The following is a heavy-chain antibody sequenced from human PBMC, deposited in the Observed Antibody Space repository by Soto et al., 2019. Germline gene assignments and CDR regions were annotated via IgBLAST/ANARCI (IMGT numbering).Heavy chain of an antibody. D-gene: IGHD3-22*01. CDR1: GYTLTELS. CDR2: FDPEDGET. J-gene: IGHJ4*02. Sequence: QVQLVQSGAEVKKPGASVKVSCKVSGYTLTELSMHWVRQAPGKGLEWMGGFDPEDGETIYAQKFQGRVTMTEDTSTDTAYMELSSLRSEDTAVYYCVTSPYYYDSSGSPGVWGQVTLVTVSS. V-gene: IGHV1-24*01. CDR3: VTSPYYYDSSGSPGV.